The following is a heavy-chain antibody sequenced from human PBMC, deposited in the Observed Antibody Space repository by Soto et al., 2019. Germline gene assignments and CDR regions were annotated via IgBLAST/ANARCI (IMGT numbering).Heavy chain of an antibody. Sequence: ASVKVSCKASGCTFSSYAISWVREAPGQGLEWMGGIIPIFGTANYAQKFQGRVTITADESTSTAYMELRSLRSEDTAVYYCAREKVPADTGHFDYWGHGTLVTVSS. CDR1: GCTFSSYA. J-gene: IGHJ4*01. D-gene: IGHD2-2*01. CDR3: AREKVPADTGHFDY. CDR2: IIPIFGTA. V-gene: IGHV1-69*13.